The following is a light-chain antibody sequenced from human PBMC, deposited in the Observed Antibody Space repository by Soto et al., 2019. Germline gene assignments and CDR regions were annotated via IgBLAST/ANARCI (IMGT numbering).Light chain of an antibody. CDR3: QQYGSSPSWT. V-gene: IGKV3-20*01. J-gene: IGKJ1*01. CDR2: GAS. Sequence: EIVLTQSPGTLSLSPGERATLSCRASQSVSSEKLAWYQQKPGQAPRLLIFGASGRATGIPERFSGSGSGTDFTLTISRLEPEDFAVYYCQQYGSSPSWTFGQGTKVDIK. CDR1: QSVSSEK.